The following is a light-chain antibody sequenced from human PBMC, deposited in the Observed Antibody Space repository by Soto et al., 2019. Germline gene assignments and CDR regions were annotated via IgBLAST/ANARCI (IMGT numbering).Light chain of an antibody. CDR3: AAWDDSLRVNYV. Sequence: QSVLTQPPSVSGAPGQRVTISCTGSSSNIGAGYDVHWYQQLPGTAPKLLIYGNSNRPSGVPDRFSGSKSGTSASLAITGLQAEDEADYYCAAWDDSLRVNYVFGTGTTVTVL. J-gene: IGLJ1*01. V-gene: IGLV1-40*01. CDR2: GNS. CDR1: SSNIGAGYD.